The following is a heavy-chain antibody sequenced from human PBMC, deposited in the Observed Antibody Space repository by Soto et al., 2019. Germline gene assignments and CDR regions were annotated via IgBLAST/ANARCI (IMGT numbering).Heavy chain of an antibody. CDR2: IYGNGRST. D-gene: IGHD1-26*01. CDR3: AKDFTPDSRWDIDY. J-gene: IGHJ4*02. CDR1: GFTFSIYT. Sequence: EVQLLESGGGLVQPAGSLRLSCAASGFTFSIYTMSWLRQAPGKGLEWVSSIYGNGRSTFYSASVKGRFTISRDNSGNTVYLQMSSLRVEVTAIYYCAKDFTPDSRWDIDYWGQGSLVTVSS. V-gene: IGHV3-23*01.